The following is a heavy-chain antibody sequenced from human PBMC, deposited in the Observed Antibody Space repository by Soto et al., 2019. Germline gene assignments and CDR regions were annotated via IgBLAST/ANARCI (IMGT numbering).Heavy chain of an antibody. Sequence: QVQLVESGGGVVQPGRSLRLSCAASGFTFSSYALHWVRQVPGKGLEWVAVISYAGSNKYYADSVKGRFTISRDNSKNTLYLQMNSLRTEDTAVYYCARPLWRDDYNWRYFDPWGRGTLVTVSS. CDR1: GFTFSSYA. J-gene: IGHJ2*01. CDR3: ARPLWRDDYNWRYFDP. V-gene: IGHV3-30-3*01. CDR2: ISYAGSNK. D-gene: IGHD4-4*01.